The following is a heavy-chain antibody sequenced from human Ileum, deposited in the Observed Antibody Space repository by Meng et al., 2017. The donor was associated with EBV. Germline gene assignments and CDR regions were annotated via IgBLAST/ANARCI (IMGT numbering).Heavy chain of an antibody. D-gene: IGHD3-10*01. Sequence: EGPRPDRGNTWEHSSCPCPCVVGSVTSDVSHWIWFRHSPGRGLNGIEHSYGSVINYTPSFQSRVTISIDPGKTQLFFKRTSVTAADTAMFYCAYYRVGRGGVGSWGQGTLVTVSS. CDR1: VGSVTSDVSH. V-gene: IGHV4-61*08. CDR2: SYGSVI. J-gene: IGHJ4*02. CDR3: AYYRVGRGGVGS.